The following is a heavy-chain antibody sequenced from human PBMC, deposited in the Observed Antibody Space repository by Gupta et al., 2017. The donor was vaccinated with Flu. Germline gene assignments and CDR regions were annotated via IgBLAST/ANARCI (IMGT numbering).Heavy chain of an antibody. D-gene: IGHD4-17*01. Sequence: QVQLVQSGAEVKKPGSSVKVSCKASGGTFSSYAISWVRQAPGQGLEWMGGIIPIFGTANYAQKFQGRVTITADESTSTAYMELSSLRSEDTAVYYCARDGGATVTTGLYYYYYYGMDVWGQGTTVTVSS. CDR1: GGTFSSYA. CDR3: ARDGGATVTTGLYYYYYYGMDV. V-gene: IGHV1-69*01. J-gene: IGHJ6*02. CDR2: IIPIFGTA.